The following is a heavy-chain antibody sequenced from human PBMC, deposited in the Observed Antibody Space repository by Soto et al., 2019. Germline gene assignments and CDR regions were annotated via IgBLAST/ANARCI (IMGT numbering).Heavy chain of an antibody. CDR1: GFTFSSYG. J-gene: IGHJ4*02. CDR2: IWHEGSNK. Sequence: QVQLVESGGGVVLPGGSLRLSCAASGFTFSSYGMHWVRQAPGKGLEWVADIWHEGSNKYYADSVKGRFTISRDNSKNTLYLQMNSQRADVTAGYYCASYYYGSGSYFDYWGQGTLVTVSS. CDR3: ASYYYGSGSYFDY. V-gene: IGHV3-33*01. D-gene: IGHD3-10*01.